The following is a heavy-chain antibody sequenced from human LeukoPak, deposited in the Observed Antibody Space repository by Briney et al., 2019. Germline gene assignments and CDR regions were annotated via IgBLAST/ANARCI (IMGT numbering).Heavy chain of an antibody. Sequence: SETLSLTCTVSGGSISSYYWSWIRQPPGKGLEWIGYIYYSGSTNYNPSLKSRVTISVDTSKNQFSLKLSSVTAADTAVYYCAREVAGGVYFDYWGQGTLVTVSS. D-gene: IGHD2-15*01. J-gene: IGHJ4*02. CDR3: AREVAGGVYFDY. CDR2: IYYSGST. CDR1: GGSISSYY. V-gene: IGHV4-59*12.